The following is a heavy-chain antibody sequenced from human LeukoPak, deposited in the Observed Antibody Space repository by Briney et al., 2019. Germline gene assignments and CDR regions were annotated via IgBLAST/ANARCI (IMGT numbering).Heavy chain of an antibody. J-gene: IGHJ4*02. D-gene: IGHD6-13*01. CDR3: ARLAAADPPEVDY. V-gene: IGHV1-69*04. Sequence: ASVKVSCKASGGTFSSYAISWVRQAPGQGLEWMGRIIPILGIANYAQKFRGRVTITADKSTSTAYMELSSLRSEDTAVYYCARLAAADPPEVDYWGQGTLVTVSS. CDR1: GGTFSSYA. CDR2: IIPILGIA.